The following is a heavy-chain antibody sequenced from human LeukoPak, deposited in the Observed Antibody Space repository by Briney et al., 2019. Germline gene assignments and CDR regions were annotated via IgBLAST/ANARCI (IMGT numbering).Heavy chain of an antibody. J-gene: IGHJ4*02. CDR2: MNPNTANT. V-gene: IGHV1-8*01. D-gene: IGHD5-18*01. Sequence: ASVKVSCKASGYTFTSYDTNWVRQAPGQGLEWMGWMNPNTANTGYAQKFQGRVTITRNTSISTSYMELNSLRSEDTAVYYCARSGGAIQLWPFDYWGQGTLVTVSS. CDR3: ARSGGAIQLWPFDY. CDR1: GYTFTSYD.